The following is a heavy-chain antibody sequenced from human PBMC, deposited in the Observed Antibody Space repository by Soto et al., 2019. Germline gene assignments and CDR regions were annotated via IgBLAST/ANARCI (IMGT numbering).Heavy chain of an antibody. Sequence: QVQLQESGPGLVKPSETLSLTCTVSGGSISSYYWSWIRQPPGKGLEWIGYIYDSGSTNYIPSLKSRVTISVDTSKNQFSLKLSSVTAADTAVYYCARRYGSVFDYWGQGTLVTVSS. CDR2: IYDSGST. J-gene: IGHJ4*02. CDR1: GGSISSYY. V-gene: IGHV4-59*01. D-gene: IGHD6-19*01. CDR3: ARRYGSVFDY.